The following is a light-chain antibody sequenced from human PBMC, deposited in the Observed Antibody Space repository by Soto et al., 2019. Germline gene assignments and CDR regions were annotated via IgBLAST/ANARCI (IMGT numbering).Light chain of an antibody. CDR1: SSDVGVYNY. J-gene: IGLJ1*01. Sequence: QSALIQPASVSGSPGQSITISCTGTSSDVGVYNYVSWYQHHPGKAPKLIIYEVSNRPSGVSNRFSGSKSGNTASLTISGLQAEDETDYYCSSFTSSSTLVFGTGTKLTVL. CDR3: SSFTSSSTLV. CDR2: EVS. V-gene: IGLV2-14*01.